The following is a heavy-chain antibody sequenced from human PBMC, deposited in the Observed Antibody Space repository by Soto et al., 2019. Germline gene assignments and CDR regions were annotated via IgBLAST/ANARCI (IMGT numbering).Heavy chain of an antibody. D-gene: IGHD2-15*01. CDR1: GGSVSSGSYY. V-gene: IGHV4-61*01. J-gene: IGHJ4*02. CDR2: ISYSGST. Sequence: SETLSLTCSVSGGSVSSGSYYWSWIRQPPGKGLEWIGYISYSGSTNYNPSLKSRVTISVDTSKNQFSLRLSSVIAADTAVYYCARTEIVVVVATPENYYFDYWGQGTLVTVSS. CDR3: ARTEIVVVVATPENYYFDY.